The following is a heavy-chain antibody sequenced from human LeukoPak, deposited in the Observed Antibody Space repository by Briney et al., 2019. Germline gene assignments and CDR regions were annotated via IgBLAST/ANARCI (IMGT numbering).Heavy chain of an antibody. V-gene: IGHV1-2*02. Sequence: ASVKVSCKASGYTFTGYYMHWVRQAPGQGLEWMGWINPNSGGTNYAQKFQGRVTMTRDTSISTAYMELSRLRSDDTAVYYCARASSSWYTYYYYYMDVWGKGTTVTISS. CDR1: GYTFTGYY. D-gene: IGHD6-13*01. CDR3: ARASSSWYTYYYYYMDV. CDR2: INPNSGGT. J-gene: IGHJ6*03.